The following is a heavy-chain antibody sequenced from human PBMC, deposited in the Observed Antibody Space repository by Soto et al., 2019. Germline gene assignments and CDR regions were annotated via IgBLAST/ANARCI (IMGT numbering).Heavy chain of an antibody. D-gene: IGHD3-3*01. Sequence: ASVKVSCTASGYTFTSYYMHWVRQAPGQGLEWMGIINPSGGSTSYAQKFQGRVTMTRDTSTSTVYMELSSLRSEDTAVYYCARGPEAYYDFWSGYHAFDYWGQGTLVTVSS. CDR3: ARGPEAYYDFWSGYHAFDY. CDR1: GYTFTSYY. CDR2: INPSGGST. J-gene: IGHJ4*02. V-gene: IGHV1-46*03.